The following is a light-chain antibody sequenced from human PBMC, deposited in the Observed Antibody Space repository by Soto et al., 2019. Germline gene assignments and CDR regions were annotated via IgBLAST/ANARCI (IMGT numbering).Light chain of an antibody. CDR2: GAS. V-gene: IGKV3D-20*02. CDR1: QSVSSSY. J-gene: IGKJ5*01. Sequence: EIVLTQSPGTLSLSPVERATLSCRASQSVSSSYLAWYQQKPGQAPRLLIYGASSRATGIPARFSGSGSGTDFTLTINNLDPEDFAVYYCQQRSNWPITFGQGTRLEIK. CDR3: QQRSNWPIT.